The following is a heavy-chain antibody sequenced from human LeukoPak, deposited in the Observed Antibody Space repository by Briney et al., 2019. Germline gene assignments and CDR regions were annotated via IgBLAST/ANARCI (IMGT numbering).Heavy chain of an antibody. D-gene: IGHD6-19*01. CDR3: ARGGGSLGV. V-gene: IGHV3-74*03. CDR1: GFTFSDYR. J-gene: IGHJ6*02. Sequence: GGSLRLSCAASGFTFSDYRMYWVRQPPGKGLVWASYMSSYDSTTKYADSVRGLFTISRDNAKNTLYLQMNSLRAEDTAVYYCARGGGSLGVWGQGTTVTVSS. CDR2: MSSYDSTT.